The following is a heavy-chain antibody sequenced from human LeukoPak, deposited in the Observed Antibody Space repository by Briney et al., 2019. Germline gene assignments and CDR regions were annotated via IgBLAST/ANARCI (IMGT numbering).Heavy chain of an antibody. CDR1: GFTFSSYS. D-gene: IGHD6-13*01. V-gene: IGHV3-21*01. CDR2: ISSSSSYI. Sequence: PGGPLRLSCAASGFTFSSYSMNWVRQAPGKGLEWVSSISSSSSYIYYADSVKGRFTISRDNAKNSLYLQMNSLRAEDTAVYYCARGFEQQLASTDYWGQGTLVTVSS. J-gene: IGHJ4*02. CDR3: ARGFEQQLASTDY.